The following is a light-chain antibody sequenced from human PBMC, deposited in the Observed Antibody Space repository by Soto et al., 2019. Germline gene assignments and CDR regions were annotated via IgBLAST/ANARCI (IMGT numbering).Light chain of an antibody. Sequence: EIVLTQSPGTLSLSPGERATLSCRASQSVSNTYLAWYQQKAGQAPMLLIYGASSRATGIPDRFSGTGSGTDFTLTITRLEPEDFAVYYCQQYGGSPLVTFGGGTKVEI. CDR3: QQYGGSPLVT. CDR1: QSVSNTY. CDR2: GAS. V-gene: IGKV3-20*01. J-gene: IGKJ4*01.